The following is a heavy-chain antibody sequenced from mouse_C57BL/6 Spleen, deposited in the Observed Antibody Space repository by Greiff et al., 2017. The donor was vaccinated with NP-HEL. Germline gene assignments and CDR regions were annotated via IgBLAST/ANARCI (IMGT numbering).Heavy chain of an antibody. V-gene: IGHV1-7*01. D-gene: IGHD1-1*01. Sequence: VQGVESGAELAKPGASVKLSCKASGYTFTSYWMHWVKQRPGQGLEWIGYINPSSGYTKYNQKFKDKATLTADKSSSTAYMQLSSLTYEDSAVYYCARSYYYGSSYVWFAYWGQGTLVTVSA. J-gene: IGHJ3*01. CDR3: ARSYYYGSSYVWFAY. CDR1: GYTFTSYW. CDR2: INPSSGYT.